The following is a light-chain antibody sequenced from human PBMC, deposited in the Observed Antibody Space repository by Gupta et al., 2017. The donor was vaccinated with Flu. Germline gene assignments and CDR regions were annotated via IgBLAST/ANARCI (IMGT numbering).Light chain of an antibody. CDR1: QSVSSSY. Sequence: RATLSCRAIQSVSSSYLAWYQQKPGQAPRLLIYGASSRATGIPDRFSGSGSGTDFTLTISRLEPGDFAVYYCQQYGSSPPLTFGGGTKVEIK. V-gene: IGKV3-20*01. CDR2: GAS. CDR3: QQYGSSPPLT. J-gene: IGKJ4*01.